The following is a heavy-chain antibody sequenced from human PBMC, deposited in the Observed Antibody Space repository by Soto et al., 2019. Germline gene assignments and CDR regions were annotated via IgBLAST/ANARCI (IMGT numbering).Heavy chain of an antibody. CDR3: TIHGRQWLGNDS. J-gene: IGHJ5*01. CDR1: GFTFSDSA. CDR2: IRSKANSYAT. Sequence: EVQLVESGGALVQPGGSLKLSCAASGFTFSDSAMHWVRQASGKGLEWVGRIRSKANSYATLYAASVKGSFTISRDDPKHTAYLQMNRRKTEYTAVYYCTIHGRQWLGNDSWGQGTLVTVSS. V-gene: IGHV3-73*01. D-gene: IGHD6-19*01.